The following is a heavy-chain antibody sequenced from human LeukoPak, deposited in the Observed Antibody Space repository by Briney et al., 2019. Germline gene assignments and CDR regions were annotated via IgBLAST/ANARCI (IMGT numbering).Heavy chain of an antibody. CDR1: GFTFSIYW. D-gene: IGHD6-6*01. Sequence: GGSLRLSCAASGFTFSIYWMHWVRQAPGKGLVWVSRIITDGSSTNSADSVKGRLTISRDNAKNTLYLQMNSLRAEDTAVYYCVREYSSSSGRAFDIWGQGTMVTVSP. J-gene: IGHJ3*02. V-gene: IGHV3-74*01. CDR2: IITDGSST. CDR3: VREYSSSSGRAFDI.